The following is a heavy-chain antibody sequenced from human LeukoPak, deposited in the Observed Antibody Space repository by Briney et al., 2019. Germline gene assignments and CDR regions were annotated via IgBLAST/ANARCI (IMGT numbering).Heavy chain of an antibody. CDR3: AKGPLKQQLAHFDY. CDR1: GFTFSSYE. D-gene: IGHD6-13*01. CDR2: ISSSGSTI. V-gene: IGHV3-48*03. J-gene: IGHJ4*02. Sequence: GGSLRLSCAASGFTFSSYEMNWVRQAPGKGLEWVSYISSSGSTIYYADSVKGRFTISRDNSKNTLYLQMNSLRAEDTAVYYCAKGPLKQQLAHFDYWGQGTLVTVSS.